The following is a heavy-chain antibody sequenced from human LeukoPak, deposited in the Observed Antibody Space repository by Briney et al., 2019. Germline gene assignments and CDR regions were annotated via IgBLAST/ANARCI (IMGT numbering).Heavy chain of an antibody. V-gene: IGHV3-20*04. CDR1: GFTSDDYG. J-gene: IGHJ4*02. D-gene: IGHD3-10*01. CDR3: AGGLYYDGSGVDY. CDR2: INWNGGST. Sequence: PGGSLRLSCAASGFTSDDYGMSWVRQAPGKGLEWVSGINWNGGSTGYADSVKGRFTISRDNAKNSLYLQMNSLRAEDKALYYCAGGLYYDGSGVDYWGQGTLVTVSS.